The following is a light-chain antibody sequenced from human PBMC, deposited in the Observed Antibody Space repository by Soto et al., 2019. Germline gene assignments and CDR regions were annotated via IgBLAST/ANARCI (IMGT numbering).Light chain of an antibody. CDR1: QSISTW. CDR2: KAS. V-gene: IGKV1-5*03. CDR3: QQYSTYPSLT. Sequence: DLQMTQSPSTLSASVGDRVTITCRASQSISTWLAWHQQKPGKAPKLLISKASSLESGVPSRFSGSGSGTEFTLTISGLQPDDFATYFCQQYSTYPSLTFGGGTKVEIK. J-gene: IGKJ4*01.